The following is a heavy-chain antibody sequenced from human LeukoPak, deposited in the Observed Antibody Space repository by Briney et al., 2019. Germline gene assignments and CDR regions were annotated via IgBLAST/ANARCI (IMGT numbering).Heavy chain of an antibody. CDR2: IYYSGST. V-gene: IGHV4-39*07. D-gene: IGHD3-10*01. J-gene: IGHJ4*02. Sequence: SETLSLTCTVSGGSISNINYYWAWIRQPPGTGLEWIGTIYYSGSTNYNPSLKSRVTISVDTSKNQFSLKLSSVTAADTAVYYCARMGSGSYYPLDYWGQGTLVTVSS. CDR1: GGSISNINYY. CDR3: ARMGSGSYYPLDY.